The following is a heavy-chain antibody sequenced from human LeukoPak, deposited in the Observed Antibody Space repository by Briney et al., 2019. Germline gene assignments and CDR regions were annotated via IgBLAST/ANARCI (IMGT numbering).Heavy chain of an antibody. D-gene: IGHD4-23*01. Sequence: SWIRQPPGKGLEWIGYIYYSGSTYYNPSLKSRVTISVDTSKNQFSLKLSSMTAADTAVYYCARDLLNEGNHLDYWGQGTLVTVSS. J-gene: IGHJ4*02. CDR2: IYYSGST. CDR3: ARDLLNEGNHLDY. V-gene: IGHV4-30-4*01.